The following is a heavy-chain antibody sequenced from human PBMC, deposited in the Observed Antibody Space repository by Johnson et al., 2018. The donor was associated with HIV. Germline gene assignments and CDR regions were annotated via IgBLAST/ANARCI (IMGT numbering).Heavy chain of an antibody. V-gene: IGHV3-20*03. CDR1: GFTFDDSG. Sequence: PLLESRGGLVRPAGSLRLSSAASGFTFDDSGLSWVRPAPGQGLEWVSGIRGRGGRTYYADSVKGRFTISQDNAKNSLYLQMNSLRAEDTALYYCARDSRIGTMVLLSDAFDIWGQGTMVTVSS. D-gene: IGHD3-10*01. CDR3: ARDSRIGTMVLLSDAFDI. J-gene: IGHJ3*02. CDR2: IRGRGGRT.